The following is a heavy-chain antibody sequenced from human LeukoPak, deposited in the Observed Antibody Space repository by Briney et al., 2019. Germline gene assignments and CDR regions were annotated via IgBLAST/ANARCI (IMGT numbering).Heavy chain of an antibody. Sequence: PSETLSLTCTVSGGSISSYYWSWIRQPPGKGLEWIGYIYYSGSTNYNPSLKSRVTISVDTSKNQFSLKLSSVTAADTAVYYCAREGGVGATPDFDYWGQGTLVTVSS. CDR2: IYYSGST. V-gene: IGHV4-59*01. J-gene: IGHJ4*02. CDR1: GGSISSYY. D-gene: IGHD1-26*01. CDR3: AREGGVGATPDFDY.